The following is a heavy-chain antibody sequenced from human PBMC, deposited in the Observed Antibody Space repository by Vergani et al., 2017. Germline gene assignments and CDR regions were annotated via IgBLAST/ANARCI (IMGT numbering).Heavy chain of an antibody. CDR2: IYNSGNG. J-gene: IGHJ2*01. CDR1: GDSIISRSYY. V-gene: IGHV4-39*01. D-gene: IGHD3-16*01. Sequence: QMQLQESGPGLVKASETLSLTCTVSGDSIISRSYYWGWIRQPPGKGLEWIGSIYNSGNGDSSSSLKSRVTISADTSKNQFSLRLTSVTAADTAVYYCASGKYYSHSTPHVRGKYFDVWGRGTLVTVPS. CDR3: ASGKYYSHSTPHVRGKYFDV.